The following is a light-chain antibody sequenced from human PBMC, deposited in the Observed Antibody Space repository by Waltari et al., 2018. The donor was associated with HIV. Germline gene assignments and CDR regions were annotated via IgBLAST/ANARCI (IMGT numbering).Light chain of an antibody. CDR3: SSYTSSSTPYV. J-gene: IGLJ1*01. CDR1: SRDVRGYNY. CDR2: DVS. Sequence: QSALTQPASVSGSPRQSITISCPGTSRDVRGYNYVSWYQQHPGKAPKLMIYDVSNRPSGLSDRFSGSKSGNTASLTISGLQAEDEADYYCSSYTSSSTPYVFGTGTKVTVL. V-gene: IGLV2-14*03.